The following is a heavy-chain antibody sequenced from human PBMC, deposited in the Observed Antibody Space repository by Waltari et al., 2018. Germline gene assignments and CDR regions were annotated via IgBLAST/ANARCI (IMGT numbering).Heavy chain of an antibody. CDR3: AREGGDFNWMDP. D-gene: IGHD2-21*02. CDR1: GFNCGPPG. J-gene: IGHJ5*02. CDR2: IWHDGSRT. Sequence: QFQLLESGGGVVQPGTSLKLPCVAAGFNCGPPGMHWVRQAPGKGLEWVAVIWHDGSRTYYADSVKGRFTISRDDSKNMFFLQMNSLRVEDTAMYYCAREGGDFNWMDPWGQGTLVTVS. V-gene: IGHV3-33*01.